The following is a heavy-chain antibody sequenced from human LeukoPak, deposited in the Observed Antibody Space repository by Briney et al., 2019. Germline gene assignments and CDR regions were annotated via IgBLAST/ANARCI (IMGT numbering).Heavy chain of an antibody. CDR3: ARLFGSVGGIDY. V-gene: IGHV4-59*01. CDR2: IYYSGST. CDR1: GGSISSYY. D-gene: IGHD2-2*01. Sequence: LETLSLTCTVSGGSISSYYWSWIRQPPGKGLEWIGYIYYSGSTNYNPSLKSRVTISVDTSKNQFSLKLSSVTAADTAVYYCARLFGSVGGIDYWGQGTLVTVSS. J-gene: IGHJ4*02.